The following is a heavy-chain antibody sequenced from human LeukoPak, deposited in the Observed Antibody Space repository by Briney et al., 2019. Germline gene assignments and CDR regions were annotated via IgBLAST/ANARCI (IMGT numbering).Heavy chain of an antibody. D-gene: IGHD4-17*01. CDR2: ISSSSSTI. CDR3: ARGATVTTRILDY. J-gene: IGHJ4*02. CDR1: GFTFSSYS. Sequence: GGSLRLSCAASGFTFSSYSMNWVRQAPGKGLEWVSYISSSSSTIYYADSVKGRFTISRDNAKNSLYLQMNSLRAEDTAVYYCARGATVTTRILDYWGQGTLVTVSS. V-gene: IGHV3-48*04.